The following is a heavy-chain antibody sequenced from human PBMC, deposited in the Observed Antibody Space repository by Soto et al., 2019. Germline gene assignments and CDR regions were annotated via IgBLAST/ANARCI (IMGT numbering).Heavy chain of an antibody. CDR2: IDPSDSYT. CDR1: GYSFTSYW. CDR3: ARSIAVAGNHTAYGMDV. D-gene: IGHD6-19*01. V-gene: IGHV5-10-1*01. J-gene: IGHJ6*02. Sequence: PGESLKISCKGSGYSFTSYWISWVRQMPGKGLEWMGRIDPSDSYTNYSPSFQGHVTISADKSISTAYLQWSSLKASDTAMYYCARSIAVAGNHTAYGMDVWGQGTTVTVSS.